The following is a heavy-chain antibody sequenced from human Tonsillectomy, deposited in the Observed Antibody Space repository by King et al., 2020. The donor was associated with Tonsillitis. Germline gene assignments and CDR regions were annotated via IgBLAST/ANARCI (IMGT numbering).Heavy chain of an antibody. Sequence: QLQESGPGVVKPSETLSLTCTVSGGSISISDHYWAWIRQPPGNGLEWIGYMYYSWSIFYNPSLKSRITISGGTSENRFSLKLSSVTAADTAVYFCARSVSGGFDYWGQGALVTVSS. J-gene: IGHJ4*02. CDR2: MYYSWSI. CDR1: GGSISISDHY. CDR3: ARSVSGGFDY. V-gene: IGHV4-39*01. D-gene: IGHD1-26*01.